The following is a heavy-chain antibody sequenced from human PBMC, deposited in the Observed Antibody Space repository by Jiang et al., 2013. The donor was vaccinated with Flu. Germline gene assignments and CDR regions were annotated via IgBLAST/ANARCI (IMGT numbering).Heavy chain of an antibody. CDR1: GYTFTDYY. Sequence: VQLVESGAEVKKPGASVKVSCKASGYTFTDYYIHWVRQAPGQGLEWMGWINPDNGDTKYAENFQGRVTMTRDTSISTAYMELTRLRSDDTAVYYCAEGLCNDDCYLWTWGQGTLVTVSS. V-gene: IGHV1-2*02. CDR3: AEGLCNDDCYLWT. D-gene: IGHD2-21*02. J-gene: IGHJ5*02. CDR2: INPDNGDT.